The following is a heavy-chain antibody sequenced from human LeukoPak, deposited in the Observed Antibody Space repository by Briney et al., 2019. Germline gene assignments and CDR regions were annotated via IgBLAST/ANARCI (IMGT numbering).Heavy chain of an antibody. J-gene: IGHJ4*02. D-gene: IGHD3-10*01. Sequence: ETLSLTCTVSGCSISSYYWSWIRQPAGKGLEWIGRIYTSGSTNYNPPLKRRVTMSVDTSKNQFSLKLSSVTAADTAVYYCARDGYYGSGSYLDYWGQGTLVTVSS. CDR3: ARDGYYGSGSYLDY. CDR2: IYTSGST. V-gene: IGHV4-4*07. CDR1: GCSISSYY.